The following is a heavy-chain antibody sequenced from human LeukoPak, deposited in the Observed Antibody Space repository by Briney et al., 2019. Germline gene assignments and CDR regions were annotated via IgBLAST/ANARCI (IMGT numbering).Heavy chain of an antibody. Sequence: PGGSLRLSCAASGFTFSSNWMGWVRQAPGKGLEWVANINEAGNEKYYGDSVTGQFTIARDNANKLLDLQMNSLRGDDSAVYYCVRDDGSLIGRDWGQGTMVTVSS. D-gene: IGHD2/OR15-2a*01. CDR3: VRDDGSLIGRD. V-gene: IGHV3-7*01. CDR1: GFTFSSNW. J-gene: IGHJ3*01. CDR2: INEAGNEK.